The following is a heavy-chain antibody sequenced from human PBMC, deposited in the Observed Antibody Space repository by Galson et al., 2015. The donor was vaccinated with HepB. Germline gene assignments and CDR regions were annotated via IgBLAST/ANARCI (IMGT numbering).Heavy chain of an antibody. V-gene: IGHV1-8*01. J-gene: IGHJ5*02. CDR3: ARGSPGNNWLDP. Sequence: SVKVSCKASGYSFTSYDINWVRQAPGQGLEWMGWINPNSGNTDYAQKFQGRVTMTRSTPISIAYMELSNLRLEDTAVYYCARGSPGNNWLDPWGQGTLVTVSS. CDR1: GYSFTSYD. CDR2: INPNSGNT.